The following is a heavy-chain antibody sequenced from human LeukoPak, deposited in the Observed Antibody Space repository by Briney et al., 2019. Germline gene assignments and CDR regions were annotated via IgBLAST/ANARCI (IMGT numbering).Heavy chain of an antibody. J-gene: IGHJ4*02. CDR1: GGSISSYY. CDR3: ARGKVVAGTPGQNSWDY. D-gene: IGHD6-19*01. Sequence: SETLSLTCTVSGGSISSYYWNWIRQPAGKGLEWIGRSYISGSTNYNPSLRSRVTMSVDTSKNQFSLKLSSVTAADTAVYYCARGKVVAGTPGQNSWDYWGQGTLVTVSS. V-gene: IGHV4-4*07. CDR2: SYISGST.